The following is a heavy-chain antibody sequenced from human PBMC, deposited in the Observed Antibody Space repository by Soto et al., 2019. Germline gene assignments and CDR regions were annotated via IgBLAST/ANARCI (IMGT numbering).Heavy chain of an antibody. CDR3: ARGPTGSASYYTTWDN. V-gene: IGHV4-4*02. CDR1: GGSISNSNW. Sequence: QVQLQESGPGLVKPSETLSLTCAVSGGSISNSNWWSWVRQSPGKGLEWIGEIYHCGTTSYNPSLSSRVIISVDKFNNQFSLKLSSVTAAHTAVYYCARGPTGSASYYTTWDNWGQGTLVTVYS. D-gene: IGHD3-10*01. J-gene: IGHJ4*02. CDR2: IYHCGTT.